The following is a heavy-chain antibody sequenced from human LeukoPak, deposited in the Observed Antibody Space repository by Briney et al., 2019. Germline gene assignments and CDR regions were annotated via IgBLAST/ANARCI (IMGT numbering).Heavy chain of an antibody. Sequence: PSETLSLTCTVSGGSISSSSYYWGWIRQPPGKGLEWIGSIYYSGSTYYNPSLKSRVTISVDTSKNQFSLKLSSVTAADTAVYYCARHGGSGWYWSTYFDYWGQGTLVTVSS. J-gene: IGHJ4*02. CDR1: GGSISSSSYY. CDR2: IYYSGST. V-gene: IGHV4-39*01. D-gene: IGHD6-19*01. CDR3: ARHGGSGWYWSTYFDY.